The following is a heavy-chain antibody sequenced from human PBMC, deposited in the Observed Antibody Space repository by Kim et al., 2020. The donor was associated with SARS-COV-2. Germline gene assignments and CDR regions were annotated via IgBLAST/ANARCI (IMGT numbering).Heavy chain of an antibody. CDR1: GGSISSGSYY. J-gene: IGHJ6*02. Sequence: SETLSLTCTVSGGSISSGSYYWSWIRQPAGKGLEWIGRIYTSGSTNYNPSLKSRVTISVDTSKNQFSLKLSSVTAADTAVYYCAREPYYYDSSGYYRYYYYYGMDVWGQGTTVTVSS. CDR3: AREPYYYDSSGYYRYYYYYGMDV. D-gene: IGHD3-22*01. V-gene: IGHV4-61*02. CDR2: IYTSGST.